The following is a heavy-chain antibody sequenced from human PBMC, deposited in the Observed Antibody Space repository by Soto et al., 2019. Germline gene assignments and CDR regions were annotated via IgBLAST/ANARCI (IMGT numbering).Heavy chain of an antibody. CDR3: ARIRYDFWSGYYWFDP. CDR2: IFSNDEK. V-gene: IGHV2-26*01. J-gene: IGHJ5*02. Sequence: GSVPTLVNPTETFTLTCTVSGFSLSNARMGVSWIRQPPGKALEWLAHIFSNDEKSYSTSLKSRLTISKNTAKRQGVLTMTNLDPVDTATYYCARIRYDFWSGYYWFDPWGQGSLVTSPQ. CDR1: GFSLSNARMG. D-gene: IGHD3-3*01.